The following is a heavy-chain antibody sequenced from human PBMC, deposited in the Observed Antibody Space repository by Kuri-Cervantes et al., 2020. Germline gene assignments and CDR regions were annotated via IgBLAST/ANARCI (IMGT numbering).Heavy chain of an antibody. D-gene: IGHD1-26*01. CDR2: ISYDGSSK. CDR3: AADPPTRVGATPHDAFDI. J-gene: IGHJ3*02. V-gene: IGHV3-30*03. Sequence: GESLKISCAASGFTLSSYGMHWVRQAPGKGLEWMAIISYDGSSKYYADSVKGHFTISRDNSKNTLSLQMNSLRSEDTAVYYCAADPPTRVGATPHDAFDIWGQETMVTVSS. CDR1: GFTLSSYG.